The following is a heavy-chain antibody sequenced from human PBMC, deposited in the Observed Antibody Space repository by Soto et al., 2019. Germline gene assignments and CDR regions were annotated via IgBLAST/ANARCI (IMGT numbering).Heavy chain of an antibody. J-gene: IGHJ4*02. CDR2: ISSTGSGT. D-gene: IGHD2-15*01. CDR1: GFTFSSYE. Sequence: EMQLVESGGGLVQPGGSLRLSCAASGFTFSSYEMHWVRQAPGKGLEWISYISSTGSGTHYADSVKGRFTMARDNTKNSFSLQMSSMRAEYTAVYYCVRDLHEPLATDALRVANWGQGTQVTVSS. CDR3: VRDLHEPLATDALRVAN. V-gene: IGHV3-48*03.